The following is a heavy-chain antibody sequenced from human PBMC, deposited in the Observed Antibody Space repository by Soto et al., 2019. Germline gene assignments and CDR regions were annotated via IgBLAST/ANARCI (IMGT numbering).Heavy chain of an antibody. CDR2: IYYSGST. CDR1: GGSISSYY. Sequence: PSETLSLTCTVSGGSISSYYWSWIWQPPGKGLEWIGYIYYSGSTNYNPSLKSRVTISVDTSKNQFSLKLSSVTAADTAVYYCARGSRCSGGSCYRRHDAFDIWGQGTMVTVSS. CDR3: ARGSRCSGGSCYRRHDAFDI. D-gene: IGHD2-15*01. J-gene: IGHJ3*02. V-gene: IGHV4-59*12.